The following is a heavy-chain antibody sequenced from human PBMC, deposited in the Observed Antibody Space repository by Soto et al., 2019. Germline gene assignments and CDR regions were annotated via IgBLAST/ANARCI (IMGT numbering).Heavy chain of an antibody. V-gene: IGHV1-2*04. CDR1: GYTFTGYY. CDR2: INPNSGGT. Sequence: ASVKVSCKASGYTFTGYYMHWVRQAPGQGLEWMGWINPNSGGTNYAQKFQGWVTMTRDTSISTAYMELSRLRSDDTAVYYCARDKRYTYYYGSGSQNYYYYYYMDVWXKGTTVTVSS. J-gene: IGHJ6*03. CDR3: ARDKRYTYYYGSGSQNYYYYYYMDV. D-gene: IGHD3-10*01.